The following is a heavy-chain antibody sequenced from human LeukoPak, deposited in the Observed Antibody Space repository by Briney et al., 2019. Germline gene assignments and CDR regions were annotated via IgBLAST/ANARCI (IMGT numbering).Heavy chain of an antibody. J-gene: IGHJ4*02. Sequence: ASVKVSCKASGYTFTSYYMHWVRQAPGQGLEWMGIINPSGGSTSYAQKFQGRVTMTRDTSTSTAYMELRSLRSDDTAVYYCARVSYYGSGSYHGVSDYWGQGTLVTVSS. CDR2: INPSGGST. CDR1: GYTFTSYY. D-gene: IGHD3-10*01. V-gene: IGHV1-46*01. CDR3: ARVSYYGSGSYHGVSDY.